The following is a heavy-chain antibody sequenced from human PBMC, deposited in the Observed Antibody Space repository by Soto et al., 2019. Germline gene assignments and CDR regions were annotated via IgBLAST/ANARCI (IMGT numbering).Heavy chain of an antibody. J-gene: IGHJ3*02. Sequence: PGGSLRLSCEASGVSFRSYAMHWVRQVPGKGPEWVAVIPHDGSSDYYADSVKGRFTISRDNLRNTLYLQMNSLRVEDTGVYHCARPPVGMTMKLVAFDIWGQGTKVTVSS. CDR2: IPHDGSSD. CDR1: GVSFRSYA. V-gene: IGHV3-30*03. D-gene: IGHD3-22*01. CDR3: ARPPVGMTMKLVAFDI.